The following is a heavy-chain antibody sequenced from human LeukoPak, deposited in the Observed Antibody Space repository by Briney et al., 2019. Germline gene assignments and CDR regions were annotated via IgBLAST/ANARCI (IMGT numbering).Heavy chain of an antibody. CDR2: IYYSGST. J-gene: IGHJ4*02. CDR3: ARGSPYGGYDY. V-gene: IGHV4-61*01. D-gene: IGHD5-12*01. Sequence: SETLSLTCTVSGGSISSSSYYWSWIRQPPGKGLEWIGYIYYSGSTNYNPSLKSRVTISVDTSKNQFSLKLSSVTAADTAVYYCARGSPYGGYDYWGQGTLVTVSS. CDR1: GGSISSSSYY.